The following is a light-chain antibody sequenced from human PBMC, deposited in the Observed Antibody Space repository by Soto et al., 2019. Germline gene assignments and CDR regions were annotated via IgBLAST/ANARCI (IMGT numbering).Light chain of an antibody. J-gene: IGKJ4*01. Sequence: EIVLTQSPGTLCLSPGERATLSCRASQSVSSSYLAWYQQKPGQAPRLFIYGASSRATGIPDRFSGSGSETEFTLTVSSLQSEDFVVYYCQQYNNWPLTFGGGTKVDIK. CDR3: QQYNNWPLT. V-gene: IGKV3-20*01. CDR2: GAS. CDR1: QSVSSSY.